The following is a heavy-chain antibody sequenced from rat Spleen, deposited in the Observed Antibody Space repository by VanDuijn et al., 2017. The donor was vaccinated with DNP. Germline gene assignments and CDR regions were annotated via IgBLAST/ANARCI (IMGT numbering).Heavy chain of an antibody. CDR2: ISPSDSRT. D-gene: IGHD4-3*01. V-gene: IGHV5-7*01. J-gene: IGHJ2*01. Sequence: EVQLVESGGGLVQPGRSLKLSCVASGFTFSDYNMAWVRQAPKKGLEWVAAISPSDSRTYYPDSVKGRFTISRDNAQNTLYLQMSKLGSEDTAIYYCVREKFGVDYWGQGVMVTVSS. CDR1: GFTFSDYN. CDR3: VREKFGVDY.